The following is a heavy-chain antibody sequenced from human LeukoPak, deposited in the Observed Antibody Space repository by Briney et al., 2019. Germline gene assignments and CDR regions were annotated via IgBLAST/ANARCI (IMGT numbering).Heavy chain of an antibody. D-gene: IGHD6-13*01. J-gene: IGHJ4*02. Sequence: PSETLSLTCTVSGGSISSSSYYWGWIRQPPGKGLEWIVSIYYSGSTYYNPSLKSRVTISVDTSKNQFSLKLSSVPAADTAVYYCARQGRQLVPFDYWGQGTLVTVSS. V-gene: IGHV4-39*01. CDR3: ARQGRQLVPFDY. CDR1: GGSISSSSYY. CDR2: IYYSGST.